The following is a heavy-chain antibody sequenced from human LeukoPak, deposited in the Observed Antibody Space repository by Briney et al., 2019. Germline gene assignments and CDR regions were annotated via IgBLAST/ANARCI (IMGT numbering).Heavy chain of an antibody. J-gene: IGHJ4*02. CDR2: ISYTGDT. CDR1: GGSISTYF. V-gene: IGHV4-59*01. D-gene: IGHD3-10*01. CDR3: ARAYYGSGNYYNFNY. Sequence: SETLSLTCTVSGGSISTYFWSWIRQPPGRGLEWIGYISYTGDTNSNPSLKSRVALSLDKSKNQFSLNLSALTAADTAVYYCARAYYGSGNYYNFNYRGQGTLVTVSS.